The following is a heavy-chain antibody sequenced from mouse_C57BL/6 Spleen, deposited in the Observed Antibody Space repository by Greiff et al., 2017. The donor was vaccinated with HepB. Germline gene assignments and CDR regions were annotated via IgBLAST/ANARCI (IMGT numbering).Heavy chain of an antibody. J-gene: IGHJ3*01. CDR3: ARGDYDERFAY. CDR2: INPNNGGT. CDR1: GYTFTDYY. D-gene: IGHD2-4*01. V-gene: IGHV1-26*01. Sequence: EVQLQQSGPELVKPGASVKISCKASGYTFTDYYMNWLTQSHGTSLEWIRDINPNNGGTSYNQKFKGKATLTVDKSSSTAYLELRSLTSEDSAVYYCARGDYDERFAYWGQGTLVTVSA.